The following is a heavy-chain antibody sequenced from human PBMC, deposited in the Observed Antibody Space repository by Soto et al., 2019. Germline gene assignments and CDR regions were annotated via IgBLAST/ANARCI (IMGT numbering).Heavy chain of an antibody. J-gene: IGHJ5*02. CDR3: AREGVGYCSGGSCENWFDP. CDR1: GGTFSSYA. D-gene: IGHD2-15*01. CDR2: IIPIFGTA. Sequence: QVQLVQSGAEVKKPGSSVKVSCKASGGTFSSYAISWVRQAPGQGLAWLGGIIPIFGTANYAQKFQGRVTITADESTSTAYMELSSLRSEDTAVYYCAREGVGYCSGGSCENWFDPWGQGTLVTVSS. V-gene: IGHV1-69*01.